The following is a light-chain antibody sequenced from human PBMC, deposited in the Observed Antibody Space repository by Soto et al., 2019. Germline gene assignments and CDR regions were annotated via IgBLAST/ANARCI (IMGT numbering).Light chain of an antibody. CDR1: QSLLQSNGNNH. J-gene: IGKJ5*01. CDR3: QQYGSSSIT. Sequence: DIVLTQSPLSLPVTPGEPASISCRSSQSLLQSNGNNHVDWYLQRPGQSPQLLLYLASSRASGVPDRFSGSGSGTDFTLTISRLEPEDFAVYYCQQYGSSSITFGQGTRLEIK. V-gene: IGKV2-28*01. CDR2: LAS.